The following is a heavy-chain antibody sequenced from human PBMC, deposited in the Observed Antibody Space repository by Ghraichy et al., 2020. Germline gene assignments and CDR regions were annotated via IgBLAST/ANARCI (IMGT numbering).Heavy chain of an antibody. CDR3: ARDRISRNYYYYGMDV. CDR1: GYTFTGYY. CDR2: INPNSGGI. J-gene: IGHJ6*02. Sequence: ASVKVSCKASGYTFTGYYMHWVRQAPGQGLEWMGRINPNSGGINYAQKFQGRVTMTRDTSISTAYMELSRLRSDDTAVYYCARDRISRNYYYYGMDVWGQGTTVTVSS. V-gene: IGHV1-2*06.